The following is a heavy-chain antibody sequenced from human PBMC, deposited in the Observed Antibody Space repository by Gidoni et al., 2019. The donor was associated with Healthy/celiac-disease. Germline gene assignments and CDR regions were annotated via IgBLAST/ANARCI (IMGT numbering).Heavy chain of an antibody. Sequence: QLQLQESGPGLVKPSETLSLTCTVSGGSISSSSYYWGWIRQPPGKGLAWIGSIYYGGSTYYNPSLKSRVTISVDTSKNQFSLKLSSVTAADTAVYYCARSTPSPSTVVIPGMDVWGQGTTVTVSS. CDR2: IYYGGST. V-gene: IGHV4-39*01. D-gene: IGHD4-17*01. J-gene: IGHJ6*02. CDR1: GGSISSSSYY. CDR3: ARSTPSPSTVVIPGMDV.